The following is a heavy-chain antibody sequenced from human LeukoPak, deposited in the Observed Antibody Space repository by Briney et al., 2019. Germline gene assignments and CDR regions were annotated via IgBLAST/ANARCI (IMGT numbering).Heavy chain of an antibody. V-gene: IGHV4-61*02. CDR1: GGSISSSSYY. D-gene: IGHD4-17*01. CDR3: ARGTYGDSLLSLDY. J-gene: IGHJ4*02. CDR2: IYTSGST. Sequence: SETLSLTCTVSGGSISSSSYYWSWIRQPAGKGLEWIGRIYTSGSTNYNPSLKSRVTMSVDTSKNQFSLKLSSVTAADTAVYYCARGTYGDSLLSLDYWGQGTLVTVSS.